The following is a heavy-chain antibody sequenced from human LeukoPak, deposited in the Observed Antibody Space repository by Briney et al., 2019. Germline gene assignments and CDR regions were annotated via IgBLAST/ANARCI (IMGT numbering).Heavy chain of an antibody. CDR3: AHRRLYGSGSYYSN. V-gene: IGHV2-5*02. CDR1: GFSLSTSGVG. J-gene: IGHJ4*02. D-gene: IGHD3-10*01. Sequence: SRPTLVKPTQTLTLTCTFSGFSLSTSGVGVGWIRQPPGKALEWLALIYWDDDKRYSPSLKSRLTITKDTSKNQVVLTMTNMDPVDTATYYCAHRRLYGSGSYYSNWGQGTLVTVSS. CDR2: IYWDDDK.